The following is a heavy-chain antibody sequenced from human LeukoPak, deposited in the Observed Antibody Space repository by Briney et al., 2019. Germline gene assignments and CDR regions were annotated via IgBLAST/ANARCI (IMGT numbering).Heavy chain of an antibody. Sequence: GGSLRLSCATSGFTFSSYYMSWVRQAPGKGLEWVSSISSSSTYMFYADSVRGRFTISRDNAKNSLYLQMNSLRAEDTAVYYCARDRGSGWHTFDYWGQGTLVTVSS. J-gene: IGHJ4*02. CDR1: GFTFSSYY. V-gene: IGHV3-21*01. CDR2: ISSSSTYM. D-gene: IGHD6-19*01. CDR3: ARDRGSGWHTFDY.